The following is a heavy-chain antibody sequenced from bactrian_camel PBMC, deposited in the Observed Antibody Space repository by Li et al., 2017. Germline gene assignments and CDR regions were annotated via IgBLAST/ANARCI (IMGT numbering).Heavy chain of an antibody. Sequence: QLVESGGGSVQAGGSLTLSCAASGNSYGGYCMGWFRQAPDKRREAVATINRFGGARYTDSMKGRFTVSRDNANNTGNLMMNSLKPEDTAMYYCAANFGPYCGGPYLARRANFVGQGTQVTVS. V-gene: IGHV3S53*01. CDR2: INRFGGA. D-gene: IGHD2*01. CDR1: GNSYGGYC. J-gene: IGHJ4*01.